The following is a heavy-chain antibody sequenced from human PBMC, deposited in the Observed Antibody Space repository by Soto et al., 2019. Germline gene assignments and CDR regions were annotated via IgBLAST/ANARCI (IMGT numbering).Heavy chain of an antibody. V-gene: IGHV3-23*01. J-gene: IGHJ4*02. Sequence: GSLRLSCAASGFTFRNYDMSWVRQAPGKGLEWVSAISVRGGGPYYTESVRGRFTISRDNSKNTLYLQMNSLRVEDTAVYYXXXXXXXXXXXXXXXXWXQXTLVTVSS. CDR1: GFTFRNYD. CDR2: ISVRGGGP. CDR3: XXXXXXXXXXXXXXX.